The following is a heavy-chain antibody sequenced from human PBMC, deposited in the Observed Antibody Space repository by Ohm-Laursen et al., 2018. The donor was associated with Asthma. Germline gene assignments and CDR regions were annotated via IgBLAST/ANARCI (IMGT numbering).Heavy chain of an antibody. V-gene: IGHV4-30-4*01. Sequence: SQTLSLTCTVSGGSISSGDYYWSWIRQPPGKGLEWIGYIYYSGSTYYNPSLKSRVTISVDTSKNQFSLKLSSVTAADTAVYYCAREARSVLRPLDYYYGMDVWGQGTTVTVSS. CDR3: AREARSVLRPLDYYYGMDV. D-gene: IGHD3-3*01. J-gene: IGHJ6*02. CDR2: IYYSGST. CDR1: GGSISSGDYY.